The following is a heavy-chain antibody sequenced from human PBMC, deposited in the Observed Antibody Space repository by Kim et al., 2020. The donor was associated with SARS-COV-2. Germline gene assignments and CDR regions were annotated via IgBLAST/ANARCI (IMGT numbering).Heavy chain of an antibody. J-gene: IGHJ6*02. CDR3: AKDGSGIPYSGSYYALYGMDV. Sequence: GGSLRLSCAASGFTFSSYAMSWVRQAPGKGLEWVSAISGSGGSTYYADSVKGRFTISRDNSKNTLYLQMNSLRAEDTAVYYCAKDGSGIPYSGSYYALYGMDVWGQGTTVTGSS. CDR2: ISGSGGST. D-gene: IGHD1-26*01. CDR1: GFTFSSYA. V-gene: IGHV3-23*01.